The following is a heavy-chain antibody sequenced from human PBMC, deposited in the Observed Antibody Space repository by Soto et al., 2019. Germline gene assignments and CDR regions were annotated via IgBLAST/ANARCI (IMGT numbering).Heavy chain of an antibody. CDR3: ARQMGRWLQLPDY. CDR1: VYSFTISG. D-gene: IGHD5-12*01. J-gene: IGHJ4*02. CDR2: IYPGDSDT. Sequence: KVSCKASVYSFTISGISWVRQMPGKGLEWMGIIYPGDSDTRYSPSFQGQVTISADKSISTAYLQWSSLKASDTAMYYCARQMGRWLQLPDYWGQGTLVTVSS. V-gene: IGHV5-51*01.